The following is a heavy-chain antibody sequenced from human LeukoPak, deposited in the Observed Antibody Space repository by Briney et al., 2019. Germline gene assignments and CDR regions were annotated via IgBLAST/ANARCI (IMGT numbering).Heavy chain of an antibody. CDR3: ARGKNWFDP. V-gene: IGHV4-34*01. Sequence: SETLSLTCAVYGGSFSGYYWSWIRQPPGKGLEWIGEINHSGSTNYNPSLKSRVTISVDTSKNQFSLKLSSVTAADTAVYHCARGKNWFDPWGQGTLVTVSS. CDR2: INHSGST. J-gene: IGHJ5*02. CDR1: GGSFSGYY.